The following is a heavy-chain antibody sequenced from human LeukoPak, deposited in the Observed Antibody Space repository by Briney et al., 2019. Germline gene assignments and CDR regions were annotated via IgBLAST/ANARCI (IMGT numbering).Heavy chain of an antibody. V-gene: IGHV1-2*02. D-gene: IGHD5-12*01. J-gene: IGHJ4*02. CDR2: INPNSGGT. CDR3: ARYPYSGYDLFDY. CDR1: GYTFTGYY. Sequence: ASVKVSCKASGYTFTGYYMHWVRQAPGQGLEGMGWINPNSGGTNYAQKFQGRVTMTRDTSISTAYMELSRLRSDDTAVYYCARYPYSGYDLFDYWGQGTLVTVSS.